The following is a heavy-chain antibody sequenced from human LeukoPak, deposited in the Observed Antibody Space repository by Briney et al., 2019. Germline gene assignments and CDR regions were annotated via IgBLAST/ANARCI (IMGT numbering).Heavy chain of an antibody. CDR3: ARGDSIGYPDY. D-gene: IGHD3-22*01. CDR2: LFDSGNT. Sequence: SETLSLTCIVSGGSISSRSYYWDWIRQPPGKGLEWIGNLFDSGNTHYNPSLRSRLTMSVDTSKNQFSLKLSSVTAADTALYYCARGDSIGYPDYWGQGTLVTVSS. V-gene: IGHV4-39*01. CDR1: GGSISSRSYY. J-gene: IGHJ4*02.